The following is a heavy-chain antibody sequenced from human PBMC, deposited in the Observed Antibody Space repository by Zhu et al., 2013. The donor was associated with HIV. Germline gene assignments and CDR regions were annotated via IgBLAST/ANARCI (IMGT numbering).Heavy chain of an antibody. CDR3: AKNGQGLNYDSSGYPFFDY. CDR1: GFSFTSYW. Sequence: EVQLVESGGGLVQPGGSLRLSCEASGFSFTSYWINWVRQAPGKGLVWVSVINNDGSGTTYADSVKGRFTVSRDNAKNTVYLQVNSLRAEDTAVYYCAKNGQGLNYDSSGYPFFDYWGQGTLVTVSS. J-gene: IGHJ4*02. CDR2: INNDGSGT. D-gene: IGHD3-22*01. V-gene: IGHV3-74*01.